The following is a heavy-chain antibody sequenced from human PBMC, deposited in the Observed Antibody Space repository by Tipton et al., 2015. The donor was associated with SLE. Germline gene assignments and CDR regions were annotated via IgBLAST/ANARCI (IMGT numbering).Heavy chain of an antibody. CDR1: GYSFSSYG. Sequence: QVQLVQSGAEVKEPGASVRVSCKASGYSFSSYGFTWVRQAPGQGLEWMGWISTYNGNINYAQNLQDRVTMTTDTSTSTAYMEGTSLRPDDTAMYYCARGPALGTGYYFDYWGQGTLVTVSS. J-gene: IGHJ4*02. D-gene: IGHD1-14*01. V-gene: IGHV1-18*01. CDR3: ARGPALGTGYYFDY. CDR2: ISTYNGNI.